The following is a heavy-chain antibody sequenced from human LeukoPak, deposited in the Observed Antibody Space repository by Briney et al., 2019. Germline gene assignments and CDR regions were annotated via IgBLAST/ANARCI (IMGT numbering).Heavy chain of an antibody. CDR2: INHSGST. V-gene: IGHV4-34*01. D-gene: IGHD6-6*01. CDR1: GGSFSGYY. CDR3: ARDHKEMSIAARRYYYYYMDV. J-gene: IGHJ6*03. Sequence: PSETLSLTCAVYGGSFSGYYWSWIRQPPGKGLEWIGEINHSGSTNYNPSLKSRVTISVDTSKNQSSLKLSSVTAADTAVYYCARDHKEMSIAARRYYYYYMDVWGKGTTVTVSS.